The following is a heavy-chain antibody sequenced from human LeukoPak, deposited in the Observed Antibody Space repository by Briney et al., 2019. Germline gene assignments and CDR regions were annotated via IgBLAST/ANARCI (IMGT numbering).Heavy chain of an antibody. CDR3: AKGMIVGDY. D-gene: IGHD3-22*01. V-gene: IGHV3-23*01. Sequence: GGSLRLSCAASGFIVSSNYMSWVRQAPGKGLEWVSAISGSGGSTYYADSVKGRFTISRDNSKNTLYLQMNSLRAEDTAVYYCAKGMIVGDYWGQGTLVTVSS. CDR2: ISGSGGST. J-gene: IGHJ4*02. CDR1: GFIVSSNY.